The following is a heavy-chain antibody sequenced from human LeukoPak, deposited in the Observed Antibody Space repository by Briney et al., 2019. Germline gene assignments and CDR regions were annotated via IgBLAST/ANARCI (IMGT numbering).Heavy chain of an antibody. CDR1: GYTFTSYY. J-gene: IGHJ4*02. CDR3: ARAEEKYYFDY. CDR2: INPSGGST. Sequence: ASVKVSCKASGYTFTSYYMHWVRQAPGQGLEWMGIINPSGGSTSYAQKFQGRVTMTRDMSTSTVYMELSSLRSEDTAVYYCARAEEKYYFDYWGQGTLVTVSS. V-gene: IGHV1-46*01.